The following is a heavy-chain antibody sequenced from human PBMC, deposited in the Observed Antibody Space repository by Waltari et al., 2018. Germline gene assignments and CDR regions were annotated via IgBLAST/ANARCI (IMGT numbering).Heavy chain of an antibody. Sequence: QVQLQESGPGLVKPSETLSLTCAVSGYSISSGYYWCWFRQPPGRGLEWIGSIYHSGSTYYNPSLKSRVTISVDTSKNQFSLKLSSVTAADTAVYYCARVTDYGDYVRRGDAFDIWGQGTMVTVSS. J-gene: IGHJ3*02. CDR2: IYHSGST. CDR3: ARVTDYGDYVRRGDAFDI. D-gene: IGHD4-17*01. CDR1: GYSISSGYY. V-gene: IGHV4-38-2*01.